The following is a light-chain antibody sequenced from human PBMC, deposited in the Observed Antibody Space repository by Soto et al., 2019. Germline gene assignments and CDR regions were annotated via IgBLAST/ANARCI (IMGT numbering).Light chain of an antibody. CDR3: QQYYSYPPLVT. CDR2: AAS. CDR1: QGISSY. J-gene: IGKJ3*01. Sequence: AIRMTQSPSSFSASTGDRVTITCRASQGISSYLAWYQQKPGKAPKLLIYAASTLQSGVPSRFSGSGSGTDFTLTISCLQSEDVATYYCQQYYSYPPLVTFGPGTKVDIK. V-gene: IGKV1-8*01.